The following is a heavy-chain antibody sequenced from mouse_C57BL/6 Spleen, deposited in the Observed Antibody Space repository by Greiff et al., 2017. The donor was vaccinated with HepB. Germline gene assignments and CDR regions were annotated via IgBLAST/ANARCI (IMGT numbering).Heavy chain of an antibody. Sequence: QVQLQQSDAELVKPGASVKISCKVSGYTFTDHTIHWMKQRPEQGLEWIGYIYPRDGSTKYNEKFKGKATLTADKSSSTAYMQLNSLTSEDSAVYFCARERIYYYGSSFLFDYWGQGTTLTVSS. CDR1: GYTFTDHT. V-gene: IGHV1-78*01. J-gene: IGHJ2*01. D-gene: IGHD1-1*01. CDR2: IYPRDGST. CDR3: ARERIYYYGSSFLFDY.